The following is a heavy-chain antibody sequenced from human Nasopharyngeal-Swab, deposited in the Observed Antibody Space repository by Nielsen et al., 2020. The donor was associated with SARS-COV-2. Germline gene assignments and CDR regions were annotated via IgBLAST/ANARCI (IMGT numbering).Heavy chain of an antibody. CDR1: GFTFSSYG. J-gene: IGHJ6*02. CDR3: AEDRASYGMDV. V-gene: IGHV3-30*18. CDR2: ISYDGSNK. Sequence: GESLKISCAASGFTFSSYGMHWVRQAPGKGLEWVAVISYDGSNKYYADSVKGRFTISRDNSKNTLYLQMNSLRAEDTAVYYCAEDRASYGMDVWGQGTTVTVSS.